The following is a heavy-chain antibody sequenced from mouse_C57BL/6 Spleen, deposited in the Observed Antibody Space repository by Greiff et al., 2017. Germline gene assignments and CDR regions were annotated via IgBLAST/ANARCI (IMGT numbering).Heavy chain of an antibody. V-gene: IGHV8-12*01. CDR3: ARSGDYGYVDY. CDR2: IYWDDDK. D-gene: IGHD2-4*01. CDR1: GFSLRPSGMG. Sequence: QVTLKVSGPGILQSSQTLSLTCSFSGFSLRPSGMGVSWLRHPSGKGLELLAHIYWDDDKRYTPSLQSRLTISNDTSRNQVFLKITSVDTADTATYYCARSGDYGYVDYWGQGTTLTVSS. J-gene: IGHJ2*01.